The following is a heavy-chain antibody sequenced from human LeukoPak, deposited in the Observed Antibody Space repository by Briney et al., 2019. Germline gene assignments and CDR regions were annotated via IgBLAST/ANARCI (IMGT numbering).Heavy chain of an antibody. CDR2: IYYSGST. Sequence: SETLSLTCTVSGGSISSYYWSWIRQPPGKGLEWIGYIYYSGSTNYNPSLKSRVTISVDTSKNQFSLKLSSVTAADTAVYYCARASLEGGSGSYWRGYYYYYMDVWGKGTTVTISS. J-gene: IGHJ6*03. CDR3: ARASLEGGSGSYWRGYYYYYMDV. CDR1: GGSISSYY. V-gene: IGHV4-59*01. D-gene: IGHD3-10*01.